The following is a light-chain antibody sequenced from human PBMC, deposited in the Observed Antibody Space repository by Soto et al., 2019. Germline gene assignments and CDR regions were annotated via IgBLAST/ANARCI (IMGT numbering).Light chain of an antibody. Sequence: QLVLTQSPSASASLGASVKRTCTLSTGHSNYAIAWHQQRPEKGPRFLMKLNSDGSHIRGDGIPDRFSGSNSGAERYLTISSLQSEDEADYYCQTWGTGIRVVFGGGTKLTVL. CDR3: QTWGTGIRVV. J-gene: IGLJ2*01. CDR2: LNSDGSH. V-gene: IGLV4-69*01. CDR1: TGHSNYA.